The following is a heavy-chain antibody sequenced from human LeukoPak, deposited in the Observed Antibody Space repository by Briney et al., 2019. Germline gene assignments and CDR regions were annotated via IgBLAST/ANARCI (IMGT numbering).Heavy chain of an antibody. CDR2: MNPNSGNT. CDR3: ARATPGGLHGYSFDY. Sequence: ASVKVSSKASGYTFKNYDINWVRQATGQGLEWMGWMNPNSGNTGFAQKFQDRVGMTRDTSINTAYMELTSLRSGDTAVYYCARATPGGLHGYSFDYWGQGTVVTVYS. J-gene: IGHJ4*02. CDR1: GYTFKNYD. V-gene: IGHV1-8*02. D-gene: IGHD5-24*01.